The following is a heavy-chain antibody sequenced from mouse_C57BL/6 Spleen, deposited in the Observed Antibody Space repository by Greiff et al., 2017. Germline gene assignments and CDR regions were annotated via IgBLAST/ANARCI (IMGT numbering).Heavy chain of an antibody. CDR2: INPSNGGT. J-gene: IGHJ2*01. V-gene: IGHV1-53*01. CDR3: ARRLLRGSDFDY. CDR1: GYTFTSYW. Sequence: QVHVKQPGTELVKPGASVKLSCKASGYTFTSYWMHWVKQRPGQGLEWIGNINPSNGGTNYNEKFKSKATLTVDKSSSTAYMQLSSLTSEDSAVYYCARRLLRGSDFDYWGQGTTLTVSS. D-gene: IGHD1-1*01.